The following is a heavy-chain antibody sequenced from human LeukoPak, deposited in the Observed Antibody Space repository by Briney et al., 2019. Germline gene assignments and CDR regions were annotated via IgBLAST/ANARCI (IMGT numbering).Heavy chain of an antibody. CDR2: ISWNSVSI. V-gene: IGHV3-9*01. CDR1: GFTFDVYA. CDR3: AKDRPVGWELLRFDY. Sequence: GGSLRLSCAASGFTFDVYAMHWVRQAPGGGLGWVSGISWNSVSIGYADSVKGRFTISRDNSKNTLYLQMNSLRAEDTAVYYCAKDRPVGWELLRFDYWGQGTLVTVSS. D-gene: IGHD1-26*01. J-gene: IGHJ4*02.